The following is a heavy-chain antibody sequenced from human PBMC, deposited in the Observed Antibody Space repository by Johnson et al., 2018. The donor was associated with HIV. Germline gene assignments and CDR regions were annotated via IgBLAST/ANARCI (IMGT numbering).Heavy chain of an antibody. D-gene: IGHD4-17*01. Sequence: VQLVESGGGLVQPGGSLRLSCAASGFTFSNAWMSWIRQAPGKGLEWVSYISSSGSTIYYADSVKGRFPISRDNAKNSLYLQMNSLRAEDTAVYYCARDEDDYGASGAFDIWGQGTMVTVSS. J-gene: IGHJ3*02. CDR3: ARDEDDYGASGAFDI. CDR1: GFTFSNAW. CDR2: ISSSGSTI. V-gene: IGHV3-11*04.